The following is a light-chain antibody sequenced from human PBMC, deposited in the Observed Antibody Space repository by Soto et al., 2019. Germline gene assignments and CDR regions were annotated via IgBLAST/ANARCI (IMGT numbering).Light chain of an antibody. Sequence: EIMMTQSPGTLSVSPGEGATLSCRASQSVSSNLAWYQQKPGQAPRLLIYGASTRATGIPARFSGSGSGTEFTLTISSLQSEDFAVYYCQQYNNWWTFGQGTKVDIK. J-gene: IGKJ1*01. CDR2: GAS. V-gene: IGKV3-15*01. CDR3: QQYNNWWT. CDR1: QSVSSN.